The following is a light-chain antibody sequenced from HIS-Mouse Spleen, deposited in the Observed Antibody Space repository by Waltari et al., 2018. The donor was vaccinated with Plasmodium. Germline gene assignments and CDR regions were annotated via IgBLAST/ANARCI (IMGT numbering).Light chain of an antibody. Sequence: EIVLTQSPATLSLSPEERATLSCRASQSVSSYLSWYQQKPGQAPRLLIDDASNRANGFPARFSGSVSGTDFTLTISSLEPEDFAVYYCQQRSNWPRVLTFGGGTKVEIK. CDR3: QQRSNWPRVLT. V-gene: IGKV3-11*01. CDR2: DAS. CDR1: QSVSSY. J-gene: IGKJ4*01.